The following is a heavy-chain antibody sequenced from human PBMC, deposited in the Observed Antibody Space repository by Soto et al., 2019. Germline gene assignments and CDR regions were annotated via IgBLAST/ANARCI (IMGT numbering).Heavy chain of an antibody. CDR1: GGSISSYY. Sequence: PSETLSLTCTVSGGSISSYYWSWIRQPPGKGLEWIGYIYYSGSTNYNPSLKSRVTISVDTSKNQFSLKLSSVTAADTAVYYCARRWGGTFGYWGQGTLVTVSS. V-gene: IGHV4-59*01. CDR2: IYYSGST. CDR3: ARRWGGTFGY. J-gene: IGHJ4*02. D-gene: IGHD2-21*01.